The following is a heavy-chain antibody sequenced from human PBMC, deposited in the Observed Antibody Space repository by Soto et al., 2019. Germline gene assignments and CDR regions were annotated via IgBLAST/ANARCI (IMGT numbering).Heavy chain of an antibody. CDR2: ISSSGDRT. D-gene: IGHD3-9*01. V-gene: IGHV3-23*01. J-gene: IGHJ5*02. CDR1: GFTFSDYA. CDR3: VNIDWGS. Sequence: EMQLWESGGGLVQSGGSLRLSCVASGFTFSDYAMSWARQAPGKGLEWVSGISSSGDRTYYADSVKGRFTISRDNSKNTLYLQMNNLRAEDMAVYYCVNIDWGSWGQGTLVSASS.